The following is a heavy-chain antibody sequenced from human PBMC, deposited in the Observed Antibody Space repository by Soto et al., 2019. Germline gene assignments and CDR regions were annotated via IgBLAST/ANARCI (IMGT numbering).Heavy chain of an antibody. CDR3: AKLSDFGSDYYYYGMDV. CDR1: GFTFSSYT. V-gene: IGHV3-23*01. Sequence: EVQLLESGGDLVQPGGSQRLSCAASGFTFSSYTMSWVRQAPGKALEWVSAISGSGGSTYYADSVKGRFTISRDNSKNTLYLQMNSLRAEDTAVYYCAKLSDFGSDYYYYGMDVWGQGTTVTVSS. CDR2: ISGSGGST. J-gene: IGHJ6*02. D-gene: IGHD3-3*01.